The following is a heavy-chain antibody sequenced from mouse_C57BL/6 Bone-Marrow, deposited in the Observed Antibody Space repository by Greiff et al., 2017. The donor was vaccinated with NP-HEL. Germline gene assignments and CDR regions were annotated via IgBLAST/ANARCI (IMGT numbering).Heavy chain of an antibody. CDR1: GSTFTSYC. V-gene: IGHV1-53*01. J-gene: IGHJ3*01. Sequence: QVQLQQPGTELVKPGASVKLSCKASGSTFTSYCMHWVKQRPGQGFEWIGNINPSNGGTNYNEKFKSKATLTVDRSAITAYMQLSRLTSEDSAVDYWATLRFAYWGRGTLVTVSA. CDR2: INPSNGGT. CDR3: ATLRFAY.